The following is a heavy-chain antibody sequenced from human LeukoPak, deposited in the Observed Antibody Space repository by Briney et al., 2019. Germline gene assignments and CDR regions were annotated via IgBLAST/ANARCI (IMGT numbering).Heavy chain of an antibody. CDR3: ASPVSEDDAFDI. V-gene: IGHV4-34*01. D-gene: IGHD6-19*01. J-gene: IGHJ3*02. CDR1: GGSFSGYY. Sequence: PSETLSLTCAVYGGSFSGYYWSWIRQPPGKGLEWIGEINHSGSTNYNPSLKSRVTISVDTSKNQFSLKLSSVTAAGTAVYYCASPVSEDDAFDIWGQGTMVTVSS. CDR2: INHSGST.